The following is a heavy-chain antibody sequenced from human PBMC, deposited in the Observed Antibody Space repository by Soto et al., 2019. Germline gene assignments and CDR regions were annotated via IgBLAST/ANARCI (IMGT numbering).Heavy chain of an antibody. J-gene: IGHJ4*02. CDR1: GASIKSYY. D-gene: IGHD2-15*01. CDR2: MYYSGTT. V-gene: IGHV4-59*01. Sequence: SETLSLTCTVSGASIKSYYWSWMRQFPGKGLEWIGNMYYSGTTNYNPSLQSRVTLSVDTSKNQFSLKLTSVTAADTAVYYCAAAYDYWGQGTLVTSPQ. CDR3: AAAYDY.